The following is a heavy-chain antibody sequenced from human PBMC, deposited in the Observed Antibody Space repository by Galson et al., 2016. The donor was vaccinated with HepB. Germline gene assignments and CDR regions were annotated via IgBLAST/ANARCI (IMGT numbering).Heavy chain of an antibody. CDR3: ARQKWEYSSSCLFDC. D-gene: IGHD6-6*01. V-gene: IGHV4-59*08. CDR2: IYYSGST. J-gene: IGHJ4*02. CDR1: GGSISGYY. Sequence: SETLSLTCTVSGGSISGYYWSWIRQPPGKGLEWIGYIYYSGSTNYNPSLKSRVTILGDTSKNQFSLKLSSVTAADTAVYYCARQKWEYSSSCLFDCGGQGTLVTVSS.